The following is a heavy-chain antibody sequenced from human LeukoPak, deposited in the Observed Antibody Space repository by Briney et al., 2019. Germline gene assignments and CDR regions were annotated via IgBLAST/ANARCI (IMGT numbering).Heavy chain of an antibody. CDR3: AREYGYNTPHFDY. V-gene: IGHV3-33*01. D-gene: IGHD5-24*01. CDR2: IWYDGSNK. CDR1: GFSFSTYG. J-gene: IGHJ4*02. Sequence: GGSLRLSCAASGFSFSTYGIHWVRQAPGKGLEWVAVIWYDGSNKYYANSEKGRFTISRDNVKNTLYLQMNTLRAEDTAVYYCAREYGYNTPHFDYWGQGTLVTVSS.